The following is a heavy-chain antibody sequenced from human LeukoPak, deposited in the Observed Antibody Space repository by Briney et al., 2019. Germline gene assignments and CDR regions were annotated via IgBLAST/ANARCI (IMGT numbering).Heavy chain of an antibody. J-gene: IGHJ4*02. V-gene: IGHV4-59*08. CDR3: ATRGYSSGCFDY. D-gene: IGHD6-19*01. Sequence: PSETLSLTCTVSGGSISSYYWSWIRQPPGKGLEWIGYIYYSGSTNYNPSLKSRVTISVDTTKNQFSLKLSSVTAADTGVYYCATRGYSSGCFDYWGQGTLVTVSS. CDR1: GGSISSYY. CDR2: IYYSGST.